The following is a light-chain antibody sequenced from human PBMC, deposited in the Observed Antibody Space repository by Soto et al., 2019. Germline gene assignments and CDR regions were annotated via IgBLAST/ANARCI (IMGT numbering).Light chain of an antibody. J-gene: IGKJ1*01. CDR2: GAS. Sequence: EIVLPQSPGTLSLSEGERATLSCRASQSVSSSYVAWYHQKPGQAPRLLLDGASSRATGIPDSLGGSGSGTSVSRTISRLAPEDVAVYYCQQYCSRPGTFGRGTKVEIK. CDR3: QQYCSRPGT. V-gene: IGKV3-20*01. CDR1: QSVSSSY.